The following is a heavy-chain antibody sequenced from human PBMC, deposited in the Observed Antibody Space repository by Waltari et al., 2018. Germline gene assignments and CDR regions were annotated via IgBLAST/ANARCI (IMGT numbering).Heavy chain of an antibody. J-gene: IGHJ4*02. CDR3: ASWKFCTGGNCYGWGY. CDR1: GFTFSRYW. CDR2: INSDGGST. Sequence: EVPLVESGGGLVQPGGSLRLSCAASGFTFSRYWMHWVRQVPGKGLVWVSRINSDGGSTGYADSVKGLFTISRDNAKSTLYLQMSSLRADDSAVYYCASWKFCTGGNCYGWGYWGQGTLVTVSS. V-gene: IGHV3-74*01. D-gene: IGHD2-15*01.